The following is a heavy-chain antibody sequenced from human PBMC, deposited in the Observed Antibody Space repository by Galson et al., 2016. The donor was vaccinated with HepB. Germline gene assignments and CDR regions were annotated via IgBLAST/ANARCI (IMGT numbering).Heavy chain of an antibody. CDR1: GFTFSGSA. Sequence: SLRLSCAASGFTFSGSAMHWVRQASGKGLEWVGRIRSKANSYATAYAASVKGRFTISRDDSKNTAYLQMNSLKTEDTAVYYCTRISLRDYFDYWGQGTLVTVSS. CDR3: TRISLRDYFDY. V-gene: IGHV3-73*01. J-gene: IGHJ4*02. D-gene: IGHD2/OR15-2a*01. CDR2: IRSKANSYAT.